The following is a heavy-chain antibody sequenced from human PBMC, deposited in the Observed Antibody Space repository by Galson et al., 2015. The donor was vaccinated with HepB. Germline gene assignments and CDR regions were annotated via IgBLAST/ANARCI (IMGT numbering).Heavy chain of an antibody. CDR3: TRGFPYYNNELNDY. V-gene: IGHV3-30*04. D-gene: IGHD3-22*01. CDR1: GFTFSSYA. Sequence: SLRLSCAASGFTFSSYAMNWVRQAPGKGLEWVAVLSSHGDNEYYADSVKGRFTISRDNARNSLFLQLNSLRAEDTAVYYCTRGFPYYNNELNDYWGQGTLVTVSS. J-gene: IGHJ4*02. CDR2: LSSHGDNE.